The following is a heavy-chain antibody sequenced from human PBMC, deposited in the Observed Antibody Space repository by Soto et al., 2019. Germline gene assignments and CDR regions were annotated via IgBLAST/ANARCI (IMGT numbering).Heavy chain of an antibody. V-gene: IGHV4-31*03. D-gene: IGHD1-20*01. J-gene: IGHJ5*02. CDR2: IYYSGST. CDR1: GGSISSGGYY. Sequence: SETLSLTCTVSGGSISSGGYYWSWIRQHPGKGLEWIGYIYYSGSTYYNPSLKSRVTISVDTSKNQFSLKLSSVTAADTAVYYCAGDKGVTGTTISCFDPLGQGTRGNVSS. CDR3: AGDKGVTGTTISCFDP.